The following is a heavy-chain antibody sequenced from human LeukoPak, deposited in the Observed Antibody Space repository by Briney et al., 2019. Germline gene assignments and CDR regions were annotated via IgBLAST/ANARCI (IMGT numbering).Heavy chain of an antibody. D-gene: IGHD7-27*01. J-gene: IGHJ4*02. V-gene: IGHV3-21*01. CDR1: GFTFSSYS. Sequence: GGSLRLSCAASGFTFSSYSMNWVRQAPGKGLEWVSSISSSSSYIYYTDSVKGRFTISRYNAKNSLYLQMNSLRAEDTAVYYCARGTWAQDFDYWGQGTLVTVSS. CDR2: ISSSSSYI. CDR3: ARGTWAQDFDY.